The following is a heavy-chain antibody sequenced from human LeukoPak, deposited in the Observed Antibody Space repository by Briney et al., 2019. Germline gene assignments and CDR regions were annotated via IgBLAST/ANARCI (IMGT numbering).Heavy chain of an antibody. CDR1: GASISNSTYY. CDR2: IYYSGST. V-gene: IGHV4-39*07. Sequence: SETLSLTCNVSGASISNSTYYWGWIRQPPGKGLEWIGSIYYSGSTYCKPSLKSRLTISVDTSKNQFSLNLSSVTAADTAVYYXXXXXXXXXXCYRLRYYMDVWGKGTTVTVSS. D-gene: IGHD2-2*01. J-gene: IGHJ6*03. CDR3: XXXXXXXXXCYRLRYYMDV.